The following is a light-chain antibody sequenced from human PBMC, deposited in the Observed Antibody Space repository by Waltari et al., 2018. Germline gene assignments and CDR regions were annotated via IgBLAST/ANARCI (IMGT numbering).Light chain of an antibody. Sequence: QSALTQPRSVSGSPGPSVTTPCPGTNSYVGGYNFFSGYQPPPGKAPQLRIYDVTKRPSGVPDRFSGSKSGNTASLTISGLQAEDEADYYCCSYAGSYIYVFGIGTKVTVL. CDR2: DVT. J-gene: IGLJ1*01. CDR3: CSYAGSYIYV. CDR1: NSYVGGYNF. V-gene: IGLV2-11*01.